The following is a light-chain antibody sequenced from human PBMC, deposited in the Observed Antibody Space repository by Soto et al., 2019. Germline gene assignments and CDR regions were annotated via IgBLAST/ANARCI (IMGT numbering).Light chain of an antibody. Sequence: AIRMTQSPSSFSASTGDRVTITCRASQGISSYLAWYQHKPGKAPKLLIYAASTLQSGVPSRFSGSGSGTDFTLTISCLQSEDFATYHCQQYYSYPPYTFGQGTKLEIK. V-gene: IGKV1-8*01. CDR2: AAS. J-gene: IGKJ2*01. CDR1: QGISSY. CDR3: QQYYSYPPYT.